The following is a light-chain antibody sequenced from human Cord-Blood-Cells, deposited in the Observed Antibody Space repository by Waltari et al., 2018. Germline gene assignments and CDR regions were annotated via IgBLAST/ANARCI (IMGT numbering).Light chain of an antibody. V-gene: IGLV2-23*01. Sequence: QSALTQPASVSGSPGQSITISCTGTSSDVGSYNLVAWYQQHPGKAPKRMIYEGSKRPSGVSNRFSGSKSGNTASLTISGLQAEDEADYYCCSYAGSSYVFGTVTKVTVL. J-gene: IGLJ1*01. CDR3: CSYAGSSYV. CDR2: EGS. CDR1: SSDVGSYNL.